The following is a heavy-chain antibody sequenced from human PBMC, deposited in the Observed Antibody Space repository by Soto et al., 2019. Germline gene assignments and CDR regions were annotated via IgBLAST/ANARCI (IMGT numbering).Heavy chain of an antibody. CDR3: ARAYCSSTSCSLPDY. D-gene: IGHD2-2*01. CDR2: INPNSGGT. J-gene: IGHJ4*02. V-gene: IGHV1-2*04. CDR1: GYTFTGYY. Sequence: ASVKVSCKASGYTFTGYYIHWVRQAPGQGLEWMGWINPNSGGTNYAQKFQGWVTMTRDTSISTAYMELSRLRSDDTAVYYCARAYCSSTSCSLPDYWGQGTLVTVSS.